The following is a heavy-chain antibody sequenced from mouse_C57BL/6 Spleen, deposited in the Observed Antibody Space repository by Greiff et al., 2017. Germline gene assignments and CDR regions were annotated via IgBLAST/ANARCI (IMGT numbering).Heavy chain of an antibody. D-gene: IGHD2-3*01. CDR1: GFTFSNYW. CDR3: TNGYYYFDY. CDR2: IRLKSDNYAT. V-gene: IGHV6-3*01. Sequence: EVKLEESGGGLVQPGGSMKLSCVASGFTFSNYWMNWVRQSPEKGLEWVAQIRLKSDNYATHYAESVKGRFTISRDDSKSSVYLQMNNLRAEDTGIYYCTNGYYYFDYWGQGTTLTVSS. J-gene: IGHJ2*01.